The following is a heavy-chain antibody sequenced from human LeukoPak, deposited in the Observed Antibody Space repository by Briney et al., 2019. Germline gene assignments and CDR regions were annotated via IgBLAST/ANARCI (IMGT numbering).Heavy chain of an antibody. V-gene: IGHV3-66*01. CDR2: IYSGGST. Sequence: GGSLRLSCAASGFTVSSNYMSWVRQAPGKGLEWVSVIYSGGSTYYADSVKGRFTISRDNSKNTLYLQMNSLRAEDTAVYYCAREVGNYGDSYCFDYWGQGTLVTVSS. J-gene: IGHJ4*02. CDR3: AREVGNYGDSYCFDY. CDR1: GFTVSSNY. D-gene: IGHD4-17*01.